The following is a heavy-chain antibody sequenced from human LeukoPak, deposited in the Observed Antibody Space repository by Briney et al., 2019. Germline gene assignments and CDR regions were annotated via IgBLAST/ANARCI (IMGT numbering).Heavy chain of an antibody. CDR1: GGSISSSSYY. D-gene: IGHD3-10*01. Sequence: SETLSLTCTVSGGSISSSSYYWGWIRQPPGKGLEWIGSIYYSGSTYYNPSLKSRVTISVDTSKNQFSLKLSSVTAADTAVYYCARHPSPMVRGLYGMDVWGQGTTVTVSS. J-gene: IGHJ6*02. CDR2: IYYSGST. CDR3: ARHPSPMVRGLYGMDV. V-gene: IGHV4-39*01.